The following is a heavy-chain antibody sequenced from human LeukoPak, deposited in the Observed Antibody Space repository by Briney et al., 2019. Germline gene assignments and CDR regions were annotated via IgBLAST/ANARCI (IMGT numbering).Heavy chain of an antibody. CDR1: GGSISTYY. J-gene: IGHJ4*02. D-gene: IGHD6-13*01. V-gene: IGHV4-59*01. CDR3: ARQVYSSSWSYYFEY. CDR2: IHYSGST. Sequence: SETLSLTCAVSGGSISTYYWSWIRQPPGRGLEWIGSIHYSGSTSYNSSLMSRVTISVDTSKNQFSLKLSSVTPADTAVYYCARQVYSSSWSYYFEYWGQGTLVTVSS.